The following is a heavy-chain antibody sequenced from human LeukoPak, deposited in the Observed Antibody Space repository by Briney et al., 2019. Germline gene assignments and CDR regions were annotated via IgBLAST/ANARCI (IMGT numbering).Heavy chain of an antibody. CDR1: GFPFSSYG. CDR2: ISGSGGST. J-gene: IGHJ4*02. D-gene: IGHD6-19*01. V-gene: IGHV3-23*01. Sequence: GSLKLSCSASGFPFSSYGMSWVRPAPGKGLEWVSAISGSGGSTYYADSVKGRFTISRDNSENTVYLQMNSLRVEDTALYYCAKDIDWLAFEDWGQGTLVTVSS. CDR3: AKDIDWLAFED.